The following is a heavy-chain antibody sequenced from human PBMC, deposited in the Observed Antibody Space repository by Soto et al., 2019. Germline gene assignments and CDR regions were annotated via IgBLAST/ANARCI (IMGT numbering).Heavy chain of an antibody. CDR1: GFSVGGNY. V-gene: IGHV3-53*01. Sequence: EERLVQSGGGLVQPGGSLRLSCAAYGFSVGGNYMSWVRQAPGKRLELVSLIYSGGNPFYADTMKGRFTLSRDNANNMMYLQRDSLRAEDTAGDDCARGPNSDCWGQGTLVIVSS. D-gene: IGHD2-21*01. CDR2: IYSGGNP. J-gene: IGHJ4*02. CDR3: ARGPNSDC.